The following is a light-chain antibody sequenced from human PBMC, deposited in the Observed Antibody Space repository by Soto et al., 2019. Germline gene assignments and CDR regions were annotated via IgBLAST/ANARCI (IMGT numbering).Light chain of an antibody. Sequence: DIVMTQSPLSLPVTPGEPASISCRSSQSLLHSNGYNYLDWYLQKPGQSPQLLIYLGSNRASGVTDRFSGTGSGIDFTLKRSKVEVEVVGVYYYMQALQSRLLFGPGNKVDIK. CDR3: MQALQSRLL. CDR1: QSLLHSNGYNY. V-gene: IGKV2-28*01. J-gene: IGKJ3*01. CDR2: LGS.